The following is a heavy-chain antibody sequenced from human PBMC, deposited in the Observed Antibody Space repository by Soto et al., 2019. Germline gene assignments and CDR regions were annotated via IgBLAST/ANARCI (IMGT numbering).Heavy chain of an antibody. Sequence: EVQLVESGGGLVQSGGSLGLSCVASGFSFRSYWMHWVRQAPGKGLVWVARISSDGTTTTYADSANGRFTVSRDNAATALYVQMSSLRAEDTAVYYCAREYYGVLTGYYTDYWGQGTLVTVSS. V-gene: IGHV3-74*01. J-gene: IGHJ4*02. CDR2: ISSDGTTT. CDR3: AREYYGVLTGYYTDY. CDR1: GFSFRSYW. D-gene: IGHD3-9*01.